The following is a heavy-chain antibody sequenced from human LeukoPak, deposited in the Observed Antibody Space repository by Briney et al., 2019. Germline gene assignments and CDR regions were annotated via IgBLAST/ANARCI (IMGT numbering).Heavy chain of an antibody. V-gene: IGHV1-2*02. CDR2: INPNSGGT. D-gene: IGHD3-16*02. CDR1: GYTFTGYY. J-gene: IGHJ4*02. CDR3: ARDLYDYVWGSYRPNYFDY. Sequence: GASVKVSCKASGYTFTGYYMHWVRQAPGQGLEWMGWINPNSGGTNYAQKFQGRVTMTRDTSISTAYMELSRLRSDDTAVYYCARDLYDYVWGSYRPNYFDYWGQGTLVTVSS.